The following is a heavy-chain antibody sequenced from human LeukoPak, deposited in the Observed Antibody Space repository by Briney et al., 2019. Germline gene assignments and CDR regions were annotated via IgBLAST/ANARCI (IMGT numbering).Heavy chain of an antibody. Sequence: GGSLRLSCAASGFTFSSYDMHWVRQATGKCLKWFSAIGTAGDTYYPGSVKGRFTISRENAKNSLYLQMNSLRAGDTAVYYCARVIAAAGTGFDYWGQGTLVTVSS. J-gene: IGHJ4*02. CDR2: IGTAGDT. D-gene: IGHD6-13*01. V-gene: IGHV3-13*04. CDR3: ARVIAAAGTGFDY. CDR1: GFTFSSYD.